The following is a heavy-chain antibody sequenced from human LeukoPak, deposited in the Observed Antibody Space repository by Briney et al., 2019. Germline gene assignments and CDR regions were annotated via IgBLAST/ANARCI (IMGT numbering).Heavy chain of an antibody. D-gene: IGHD3-22*01. CDR2: MNPNSGNT. CDR3: ARGGDSSGSPYNWFDP. V-gene: IGHV1-8*03. CDR1: GYTFTSYD. Sequence: ASVKVSCKASGYTFTSYDINWVRQATGQGLEWMGWMNPNSGNTGYAQKFQGRVTITRNTSISTAYMELSRLRSDDTAVYYCARGGDSSGSPYNWFDPWGQGTLVTVSS. J-gene: IGHJ5*02.